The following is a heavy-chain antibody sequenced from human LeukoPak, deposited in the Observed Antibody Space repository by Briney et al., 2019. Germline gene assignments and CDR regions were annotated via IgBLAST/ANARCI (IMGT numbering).Heavy chain of an antibody. CDR3: AKDLQYCKGGICFPDY. Sequence: GGSLRLSCAASGFTFSSYAVHWVRQAPGKGLEWVAVISYDGSNKYYADSVKGRFTISRDNSKNTLYLQMNSLRVEDTAVYYCAKDLQYCKGGICFPDYWGQGTLVTVSS. CDR2: ISYDGSNK. V-gene: IGHV3-30-3*01. CDR1: GFTFSSYA. D-gene: IGHD1-26*01. J-gene: IGHJ4*02.